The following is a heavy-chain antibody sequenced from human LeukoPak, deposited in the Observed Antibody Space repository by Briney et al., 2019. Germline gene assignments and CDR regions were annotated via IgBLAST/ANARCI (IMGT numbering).Heavy chain of an antibody. V-gene: IGHV5-10-1*01. Sequence: GESLKISCKGSGYSFTNYWISWVRQMPGKGLEWMGRIDPSDSYINYSPSFRGHVTISSDKSLTTAYLQWSSLKASDTAMYYCARLRCSGGYCYSGDPWGQGTLVIVSS. D-gene: IGHD2-15*01. CDR2: IDPSDSYI. CDR3: ARLRCSGGYCYSGDP. CDR1: GYSFTNYW. J-gene: IGHJ5*02.